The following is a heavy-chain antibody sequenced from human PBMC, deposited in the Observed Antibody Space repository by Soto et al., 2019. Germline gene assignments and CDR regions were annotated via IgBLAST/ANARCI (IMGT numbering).Heavy chain of an antibody. V-gene: IGHV4-39*01. CDR1: GGSISSSSYY. Sequence: NPSETLSLTCTVSGGSISSSSYYWGWIRQPPGKGLEWIGSIYYSGSTYYNPSLKSRVTISVDASKNQFSLKLSSVTAADTAVYYCARLGRTAAASGWFDPWGQGTLVTVSS. J-gene: IGHJ5*02. CDR3: ARLGRTAAASGWFDP. D-gene: IGHD6-13*01. CDR2: IYYSGST.